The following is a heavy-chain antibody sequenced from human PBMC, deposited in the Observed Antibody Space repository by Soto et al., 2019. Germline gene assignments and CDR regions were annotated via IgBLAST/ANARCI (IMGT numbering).Heavy chain of an antibody. J-gene: IGHJ6*02. Sequence: SVKLYCQSSGCTFSSSAIIFVIQAPGQGLEWMGGIIPIFGTANYAQKFQGRVTITADESTSTAYMELSSLRSEDTAVYYCARWEASDGMDVWGQGTTVTVSS. V-gene: IGHV1-69*01. CDR2: IIPIFGTA. CDR3: ARWEASDGMDV. CDR1: GCTFSSSA. D-gene: IGHD1-26*01.